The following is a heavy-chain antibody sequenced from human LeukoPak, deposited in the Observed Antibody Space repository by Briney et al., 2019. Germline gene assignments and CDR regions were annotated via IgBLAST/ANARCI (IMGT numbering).Heavy chain of an antibody. CDR1: GFTFSDYY. J-gene: IGHJ4*02. D-gene: IGHD6-13*01. CDR2: ISSSGSTI. Sequence: PGGSLRLSCAASGFTFSDYYMSWIRQAPGKGLEWVSYISSSGSTIYYADSVKGRFTISRDNAKNSLYLQMNSLRAEDTAVYYCARTNSSSWDPFDYWGQGTLVTVSS. V-gene: IGHV3-11*01. CDR3: ARTNSSSWDPFDY.